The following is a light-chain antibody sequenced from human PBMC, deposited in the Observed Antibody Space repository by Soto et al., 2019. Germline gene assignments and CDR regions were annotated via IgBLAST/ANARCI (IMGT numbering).Light chain of an antibody. Sequence: QSVLTQPASVSGSHGQSITITCTGTSTDVGRYNYVSWYQQRPGKAPKLMVYDVSNRPSWVSNRFSGSKSGITASLTISGLQAEDEADYYCTSYTSDSTYVFGTGTKVTVL. CDR2: DVS. CDR1: STDVGRYNY. CDR3: TSYTSDSTYV. V-gene: IGLV2-14*01. J-gene: IGLJ1*01.